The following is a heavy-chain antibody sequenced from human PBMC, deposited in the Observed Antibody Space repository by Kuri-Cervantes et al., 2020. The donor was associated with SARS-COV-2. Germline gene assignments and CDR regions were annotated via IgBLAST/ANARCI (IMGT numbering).Heavy chain of an antibody. J-gene: IGHJ3*02. CDR3: ARDAARAAFDI. V-gene: IGHV3-11*05. CDR1: GFTFGDYY. Sequence: GGSLKPPCAASGFTFGDYYMSWIRQAPGKGLEWVSYISSSSSYTNYADSVKGRFTISRDNAKTSLYLQMNSLRAEDTAVYYCARDAARAAFDIWGQGTMVTVSS. CDR2: ISSSSSYT. D-gene: IGHD6-25*01.